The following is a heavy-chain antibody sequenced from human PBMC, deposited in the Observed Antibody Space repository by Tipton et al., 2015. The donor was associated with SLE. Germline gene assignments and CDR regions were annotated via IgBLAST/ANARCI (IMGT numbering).Heavy chain of an antibody. CDR3: ARGQGGYCTSTSCYYYYGMDV. Sequence: TLSLTCTVSGGPLTSSHSFWGWIRPTPGKGLAWIGNIFYSGTTYYNTSLRSRVTISVDASNNQFSLRLSSVTAADTAVYYCARGQGGYCTSTSCYYYYGMDVWGQGTTVTVSS. CDR2: IFYSGTT. V-gene: IGHV4-39*07. J-gene: IGHJ6*02. CDR1: GGPLTSSHSF. D-gene: IGHD2-2*01.